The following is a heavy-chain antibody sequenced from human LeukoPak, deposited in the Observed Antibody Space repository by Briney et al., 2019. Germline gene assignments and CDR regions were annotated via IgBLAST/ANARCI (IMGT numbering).Heavy chain of an antibody. CDR1: GFTFSSYA. V-gene: IGHV3-23*01. D-gene: IGHD3-22*01. CDR2: ISGSGGNT. Sequence: PGGSLRLSCAASGFTFSSYAVSWVRQAPGKGLEWVSVISGSGGNTYYADSVKGRFTISRDNAKNSLYLQMNSLRAEDTAVYHCARDHYYDSSKGWVDYWGQGTLVTVSS. CDR3: ARDHYYDSSKGWVDY. J-gene: IGHJ4*02.